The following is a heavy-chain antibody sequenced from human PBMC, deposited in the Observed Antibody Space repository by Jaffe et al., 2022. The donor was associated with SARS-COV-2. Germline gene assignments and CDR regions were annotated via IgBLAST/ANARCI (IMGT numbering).Heavy chain of an antibody. CDR1: GGSISSGSYY. CDR2: IYTSGST. CDR3: AREPYSSSWYREEAPFNWFDP. V-gene: IGHV4-61*02. D-gene: IGHD6-13*01. Sequence: QVQLQESGPGLVKPSQTLSLTCTVSGGSISSGSYYWSWIRQPAGKGLEWIGRIYTSGSTNYNPSLKSRVTISVDTSKNQFSLKLSSVTAADTAVYYCAREPYSSSWYREEAPFNWFDPWGQGTLVTVSS. J-gene: IGHJ5*02.